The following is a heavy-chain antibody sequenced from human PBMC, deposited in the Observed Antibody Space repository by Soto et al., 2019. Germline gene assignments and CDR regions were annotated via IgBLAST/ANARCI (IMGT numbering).Heavy chain of an antibody. J-gene: IGHJ5*02. Sequence: SETLSLTCNVSDDSLSTYYWSWIRQPAGKGLEWIGRIYASGSTNYNPSLKGRVSMSVDTSKKQFSLRMISVTAADTAMYYCARSAITRGGWFSTWGQGVLVTVSS. V-gene: IGHV4-4*07. D-gene: IGHD2-2*01. CDR2: IYASGST. CDR1: DDSLSTYY. CDR3: ARSAITRGGWFST.